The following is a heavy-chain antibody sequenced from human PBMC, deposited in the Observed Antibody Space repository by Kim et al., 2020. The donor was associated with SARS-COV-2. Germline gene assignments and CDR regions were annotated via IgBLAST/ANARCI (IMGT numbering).Heavy chain of an antibody. Sequence: SVKVSCKASGGTFSSYAISWVRQAPGQGLEWMGGIIPIFGTANYAQKFQGRVTITADESTSTAYMELSSLRSEDTAVYYCAFRLTIPAGLVRASYGMDVWGQGTTVTVSS. J-gene: IGHJ6*02. CDR2: IIPIFGTA. CDR3: AFRLTIPAGLVRASYGMDV. V-gene: IGHV1-69*13. D-gene: IGHD6-19*01. CDR1: GGTFSSYA.